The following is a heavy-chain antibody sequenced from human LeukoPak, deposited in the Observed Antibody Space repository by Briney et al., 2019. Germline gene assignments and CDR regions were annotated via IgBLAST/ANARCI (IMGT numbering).Heavy chain of an antibody. CDR1: GGSISSNKYY. J-gene: IGHJ3*02. CDR2: IYYSGST. Sequence: SETLSLTCTVSGGSISSNKYYWGWIRQPPGKGLEWIGSIYYSGSTYYNPTLKSRVTIFVDTSKNQFSLKLSSVTAADTTVYYCATPYSGGYQGLDIWGQGTMVTVSS. CDR3: ATPYSGGYQGLDI. D-gene: IGHD1-26*01. V-gene: IGHV4-39*01.